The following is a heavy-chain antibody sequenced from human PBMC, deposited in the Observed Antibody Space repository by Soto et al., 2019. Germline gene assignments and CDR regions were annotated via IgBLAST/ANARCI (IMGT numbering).Heavy chain of an antibody. CDR1: GGSISSSSYY. J-gene: IGHJ4*02. CDR3: ASAPPRVAVAGATFDY. Sequence: QLQLQQSGPGLVKPSETLSLTCTVSGGSISSSSYYWGWIRQPPGKGLEWIGRIYYSGSTYYNPSLKSRVTIPVDTSKNQFSLKLSSVTAADMAVYYCASAPPRVAVAGATFDYWGQGTLVTVSS. V-gene: IGHV4-39*01. CDR2: IYYSGST. D-gene: IGHD6-19*01.